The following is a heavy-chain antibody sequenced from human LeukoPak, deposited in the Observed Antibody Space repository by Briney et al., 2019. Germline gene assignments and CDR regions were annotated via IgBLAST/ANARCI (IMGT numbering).Heavy chain of an antibody. V-gene: IGHV1-2*06. CDR3: ASSPVDGIFDY. CDR2: INTNIDGT. Sequence: ASVKVSCKSSGYTFTGYNMHWVRQAPGQGLEWMGRINTNIDGTNYAQKFQGRVTMTRDTSISTAYMEMSRLRSDDTAVYYCASSPVDGIFDYWGQGTLVTVSS. J-gene: IGHJ4*02. CDR1: GYTFTGYN. D-gene: IGHD6-19*01.